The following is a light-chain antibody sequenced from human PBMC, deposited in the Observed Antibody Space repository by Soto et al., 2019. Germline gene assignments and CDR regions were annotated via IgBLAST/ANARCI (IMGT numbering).Light chain of an antibody. CDR2: EVS. CDR3: SSFTSSTTYV. CDR1: NSDVGSYNR. Sequence: SVLTQPPPVSRAPGQSVPVSCPGTNSDVGSYNRVSWYQQPPGTAPKLMIYEVSNRPSGVPDRFSGSKSGNTASLTISGLQAEDEADYYCSSFTSSTTYVFGTGTKVTVL. V-gene: IGLV2-18*02. J-gene: IGLJ1*01.